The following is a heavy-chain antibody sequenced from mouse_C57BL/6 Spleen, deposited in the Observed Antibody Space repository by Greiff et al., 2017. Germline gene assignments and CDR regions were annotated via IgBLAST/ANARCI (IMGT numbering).Heavy chain of an antibody. CDR2: IWGGGST. CDR3: ARRGADYLRYFYVEG. D-gene: IGHD2-4*01. J-gene: IGHJ1*03. Sequence: VKLMESGPGLVQPSQSLSITCTASGFSLTSYGVHWVRQSPGKGLEWLGVIWGGGSTDYNAAFISRLSISKDNSNSHVFFKMNSLQADDTAIYSCARRGADYLRYFYVEGWGTGTTVTAS. CDR1: GFSLTSYG. V-gene: IGHV2-2*01.